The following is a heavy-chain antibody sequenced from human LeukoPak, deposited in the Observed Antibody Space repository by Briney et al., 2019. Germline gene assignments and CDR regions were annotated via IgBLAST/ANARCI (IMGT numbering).Heavy chain of an antibody. D-gene: IGHD5-24*01. CDR3: AEVDGYLSGPLDC. V-gene: IGHV3-9*01. CDR1: GFTFDDYA. Sequence: GGSLRLSCAASGFTFDDYAMHWVRQAPGKGLEWVSGISWNSGGLGYADSVKGRFTISRDNAKNSLYLQMNSLRAEDTALYYCAEVDGYLSGPLDCWGQGTLVTVSS. CDR2: ISWNSGGL. J-gene: IGHJ4*02.